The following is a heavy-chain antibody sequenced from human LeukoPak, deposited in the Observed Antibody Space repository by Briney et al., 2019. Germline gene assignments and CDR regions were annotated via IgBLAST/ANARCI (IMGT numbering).Heavy chain of an antibody. CDR3: TRANYYDSTGYLPVVYPSDY. D-gene: IGHD3-22*01. Sequence: SETLSLTCTVSGGSIRSTNYYWSWIRQDPAKGLEWIGYIYHSGSTYYNPALKSRVTISLDTSKNQFSLKLRSVTAADTAVYYCTRANYYDSTGYLPVVYPSDYWGQGTLVTVSS. V-gene: IGHV4-31*03. CDR2: IYHSGST. CDR1: GGSIRSTNYY. J-gene: IGHJ4*02.